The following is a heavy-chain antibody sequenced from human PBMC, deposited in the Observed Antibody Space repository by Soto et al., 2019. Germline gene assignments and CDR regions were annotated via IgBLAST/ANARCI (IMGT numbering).Heavy chain of an antibody. CDR1: GFMFSGYA. Sequence: EVQLLESGGCLAQPGESLTLSCAASGFMFSGYAMSWVRQAPGKGLEWVSAVSNSGTSTSYADSVKGRFTISRDNSKNTLYLQMSSLGAEDTALYYCVKDLAASGWFDPWGQGTLVIVSS. D-gene: IGHD2-15*01. CDR3: VKDLAASGWFDP. V-gene: IGHV3-23*01. J-gene: IGHJ5*02. CDR2: VSNSGTST.